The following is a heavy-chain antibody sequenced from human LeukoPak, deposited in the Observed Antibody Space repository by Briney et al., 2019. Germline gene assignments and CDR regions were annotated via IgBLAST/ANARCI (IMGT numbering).Heavy chain of an antibody. Sequence: SETLSLTCTVSGGSISSSSYYWGWIRQPPGKGLEWIGSIYYSGSTYYNPSLKSRVTISVDTSKNQFSLKLSSVTAADTAVYYRARLPGRLLWFGEREKNAFDIWGQGTMVTVSS. CDR2: IYYSGST. J-gene: IGHJ3*02. D-gene: IGHD3-10*01. V-gene: IGHV4-39*01. CDR3: ARLPGRLLWFGEREKNAFDI. CDR1: GGSISSSSYY.